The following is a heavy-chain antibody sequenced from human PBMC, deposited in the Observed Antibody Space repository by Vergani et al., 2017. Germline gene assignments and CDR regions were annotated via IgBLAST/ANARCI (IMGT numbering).Heavy chain of an antibody. CDR2: ISGSGGST. D-gene: IGHD6-13*01. J-gene: IGHJ4*02. CDR1: GFTFDDYA. V-gene: IGHV3-23*04. CDR3: AKSPQEGSSSWDGWAFDY. Sequence: EVQLVESGGGLVQPGRSLRLSCAASGFTFDDYAMHWVRQAPGKGLEWVSGISGSGGSTYYADSAKGRFTISRDNSKNTLYLQMNSLRAEDTAVYYCAKSPQEGSSSWDGWAFDYWGQGTLVTVSS.